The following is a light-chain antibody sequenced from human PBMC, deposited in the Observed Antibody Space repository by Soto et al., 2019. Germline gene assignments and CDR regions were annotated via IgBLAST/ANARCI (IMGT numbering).Light chain of an antibody. CDR3: QRYNKWPPYT. CDR2: GAS. CDR1: QSVSSN. Sequence: EIVMTQSPATLSVSPGERATLSCRASQSVSSNLAWYQQKPGQAPRLLIYGASTRATGIPARFSGSGSGTEFTLTISSLQSEDLAVYYCQRYNKWPPYTFGQGTKLEIK. V-gene: IGKV3-15*01. J-gene: IGKJ2*01.